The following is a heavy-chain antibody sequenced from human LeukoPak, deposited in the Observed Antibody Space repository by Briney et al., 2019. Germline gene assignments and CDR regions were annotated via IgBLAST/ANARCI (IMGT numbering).Heavy chain of an antibody. D-gene: IGHD1-26*01. J-gene: IGHJ5*02. Sequence: ASVKVSCKASGYTFTGYYMHWVRQAPGQGLEWMGWINPNSGGTNYAQKFQGRVTMTRDTSISTAYMELSRLRSDDTAVYYCARNGIVGAMDWFDPWGQGTLVTVSS. CDR2: INPNSGGT. CDR1: GYTFTGYY. V-gene: IGHV1-2*02. CDR3: ARNGIVGAMDWFDP.